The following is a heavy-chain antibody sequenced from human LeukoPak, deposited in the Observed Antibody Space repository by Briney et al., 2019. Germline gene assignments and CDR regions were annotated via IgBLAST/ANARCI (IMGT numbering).Heavy chain of an antibody. V-gene: IGHV3-48*03. D-gene: IGHD2-2*03. J-gene: IGHJ3*02. CDR3: ARENDGSDI. CDR1: GFPFSNYE. Sequence: GGPRRLSWAASGFPFSNYEMNWVRQAPGKGLEWISYITSSGSVPYSADSVKGRFTISRANAKNSLHLQMNSLRAEDTAVYYCARENDGSDIWGKGTMVTVSS. CDR2: ITSSGSVP.